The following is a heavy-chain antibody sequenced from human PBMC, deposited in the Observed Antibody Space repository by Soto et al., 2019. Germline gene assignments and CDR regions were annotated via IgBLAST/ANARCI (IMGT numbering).Heavy chain of an antibody. CDR1: GFTFSSYS. D-gene: IGHD3-9*01. CDR2: ISSSSSYI. J-gene: IGHJ6*02. V-gene: IGHV3-21*01. CDR3: ARDRDDILTDWYYYYRMDV. Sequence: EVQLVESGGGLVKPGGSLRLSCAASGFTFSSYSMNWVRQAPGKGLEWVSSISSSSSYIYYADSVKGRFTISRDNAKNSLYLQMNSLRAEDTAVYYCARDRDDILTDWYYYYRMDVWGQGTTVAVSS.